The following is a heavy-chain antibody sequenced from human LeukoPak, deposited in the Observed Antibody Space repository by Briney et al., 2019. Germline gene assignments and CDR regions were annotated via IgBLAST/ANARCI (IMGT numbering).Heavy chain of an antibody. V-gene: IGHV4-59*01. J-gene: IGHJ6*02. CDR3: ASRYSSSWDYYYGMDV. Sequence: SETLSLTCTVSGGSISSYYWSWIRQPPGKGLEWIGYIYYSESTNYNPSLKSRVTISVDTSKNQFSLKLSSVTAADTAVYYCASRYSSSWDYYYGMDVWGQGTTVTVSS. D-gene: IGHD6-13*01. CDR1: GGSISSYY. CDR2: IYYSEST.